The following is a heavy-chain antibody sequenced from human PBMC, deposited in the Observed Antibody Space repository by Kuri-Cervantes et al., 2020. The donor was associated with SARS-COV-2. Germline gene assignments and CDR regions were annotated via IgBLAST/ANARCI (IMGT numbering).Heavy chain of an antibody. V-gene: IGHV1-8*02. D-gene: IGHD1-1*01. J-gene: IGHJ3*02. CDR3: ARDSGDWNPDGFDI. Sequence: ASVKVSCKASGYTFTSYYMHWVRQATGQGLEWMGWINPDTGNAGYAQKFQGRVTVTRDTSTSTAFMELSSLRSDDTAVYYCARDSGDWNPDGFDIWGQGTMVTVSS. CDR1: GYTFTSYY. CDR2: INPDTGNA.